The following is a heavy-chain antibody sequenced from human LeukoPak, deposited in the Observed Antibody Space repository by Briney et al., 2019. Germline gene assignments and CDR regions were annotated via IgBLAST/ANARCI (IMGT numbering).Heavy chain of an antibody. D-gene: IGHD4-11*01. V-gene: IGHV1-69*01. CDR3: ARPYSRHDDAFDI. CDR2: IIPIFGTA. CDR1: GGTFSSYA. J-gene: IGHJ3*02. Sequence: EASVKVSCKASGGTFSSYAISWVRQAPGQGLEWMGGIIPIFGTANYAQKFQGRVTITADESTSTAYMELSSLRSEDTAVYYCARPYSRHDDAFDIWGQGTMVTVSS.